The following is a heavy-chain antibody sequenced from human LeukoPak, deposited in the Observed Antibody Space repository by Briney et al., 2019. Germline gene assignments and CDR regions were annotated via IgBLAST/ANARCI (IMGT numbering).Heavy chain of an antibody. Sequence: SGTLSLTCTVSGDSMISNSFSWGWIRPSPGKGLEWIGNISYTGNTYPNPSLKSRVTMSADTSKNQFSLKLSFVTAADTALYYCVRVDGSGYSPYWGQGALVTVSS. CDR2: ISYTGNT. V-gene: IGHV4-39*01. J-gene: IGHJ4*02. CDR1: GDSMISNSFS. CDR3: VRVDGSGYSPY. D-gene: IGHD5-18*01.